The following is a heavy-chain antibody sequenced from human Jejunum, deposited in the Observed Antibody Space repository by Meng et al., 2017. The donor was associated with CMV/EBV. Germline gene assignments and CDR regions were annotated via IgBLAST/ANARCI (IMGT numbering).Heavy chain of an antibody. CDR1: GFNRKSYY. Sequence: SGFNRKSYYMHWVRKAPGKGLVWVSRINSDGSITVYADAVKGRFTISRDNAKSTAYLQMNGLRGDDTAVYFCVRGGYDFWSGYGGPWGQGTLVTVSS. J-gene: IGHJ5*02. CDR2: INSDGSIT. CDR3: VRGGYDFWSGYGGP. D-gene: IGHD3/OR15-3a*01. V-gene: IGHV3-74*01.